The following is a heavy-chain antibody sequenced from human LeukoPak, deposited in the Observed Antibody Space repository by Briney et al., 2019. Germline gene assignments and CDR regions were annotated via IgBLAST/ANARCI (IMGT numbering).Heavy chain of an antibody. Sequence: PSETLSLTCAVYGGSFSGYYWSWIRQPPGKGLEWIGEINHSGSTNYNPSLKSRVTISVDTSKNQFSLKLSSVTAADTAVYYCARGQEVTVTFLWTYMHYFDYWGQGTLVTVSS. CDR3: ARGQEVTVTFLWTYMHYFDY. D-gene: IGHD4-17*01. V-gene: IGHV4-34*01. CDR1: GGSFSGYY. CDR2: INHSGST. J-gene: IGHJ4*02.